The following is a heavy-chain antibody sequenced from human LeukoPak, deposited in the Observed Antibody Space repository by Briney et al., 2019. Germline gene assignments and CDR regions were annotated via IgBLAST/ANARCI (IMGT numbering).Heavy chain of an antibody. V-gene: IGHV3-30*02. D-gene: IGHD4-23*01. Sequence: TGGSLRLSCAASGFTFSSYGMHWVRQAPGKGLEWVAFIRCDGSNKYYADSVKGRFTISRDNSKNTLYLQMNSLRAEDTAVYYCAKTLQGNPYYYYYYMDVWGEGTTVTISS. CDR2: IRCDGSNK. CDR1: GFTFSSYG. J-gene: IGHJ6*03. CDR3: AKTLQGNPYYYYYYMDV.